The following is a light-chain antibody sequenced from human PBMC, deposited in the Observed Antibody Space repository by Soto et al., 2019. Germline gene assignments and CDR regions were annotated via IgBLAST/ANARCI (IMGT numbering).Light chain of an antibody. CDR3: QQYNSYSYT. V-gene: IGKV1-5*01. CDR1: QSLSGW. J-gene: IGKJ5*01. CDR2: DAS. Sequence: DIQMTQSPSTLSASVGDRVTITCRASQSLSGWLAWYQQKPGKAPKLLIYDASSLESGVPSRFSGSGSGTEFTLTISSLQTDDFATYYCQQYNSYSYTFGQGTRLEIK.